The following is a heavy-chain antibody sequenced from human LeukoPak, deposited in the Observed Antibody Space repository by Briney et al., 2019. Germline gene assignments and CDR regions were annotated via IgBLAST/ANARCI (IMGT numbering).Heavy chain of an antibody. Sequence: GGSLRLSCVASGFTFSSYSMNWVRQAPGKGREWVSYISSGSRTIYDAESVKGRFTISRDNAKNSLFLQMESLRSEDTAVYYCARSGGRDFWSGYLGNGAFDIWGQGTMVTVSP. V-gene: IGHV3-48*04. CDR1: GFTFSSYS. CDR3: ARSGGRDFWSGYLGNGAFDI. J-gene: IGHJ3*02. D-gene: IGHD3-3*01. CDR2: ISSGSRTI.